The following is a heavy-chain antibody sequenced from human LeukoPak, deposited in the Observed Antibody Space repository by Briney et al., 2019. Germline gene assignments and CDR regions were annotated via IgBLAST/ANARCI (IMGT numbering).Heavy chain of an antibody. CDR2: ISWNSGSI. V-gene: IGHV3-9*01. J-gene: IGHJ3*02. CDR3: ARGGYDSGFDI. D-gene: IGHD3-22*01. Sequence: PGGSLRLSCAASGFTFDDYAMHWVRQAPGKGLEWVSGISWNSGSIGYADSVKGRFTISRENAKNSLYLQMNSLRAGDTAVYYCARGGYDSGFDIWGQGTMVTVSS. CDR1: GFTFDDYA.